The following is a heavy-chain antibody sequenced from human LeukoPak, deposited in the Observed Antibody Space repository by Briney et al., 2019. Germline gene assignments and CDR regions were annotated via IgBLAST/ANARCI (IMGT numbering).Heavy chain of an antibody. CDR2: INWNGGST. Sequence: GGSLRLSCAASGFTFSSYWMHWVRQAPGKGLEWVSGINWNGGSTGYADSVKGRFTISRDNAKNSLYLQMNSLGAEDTALYYCASGYSSGWYGAFDIWGQGTMVTVSS. D-gene: IGHD6-19*01. CDR3: ASGYSSGWYGAFDI. CDR1: GFTFSSYW. V-gene: IGHV3-20*04. J-gene: IGHJ3*02.